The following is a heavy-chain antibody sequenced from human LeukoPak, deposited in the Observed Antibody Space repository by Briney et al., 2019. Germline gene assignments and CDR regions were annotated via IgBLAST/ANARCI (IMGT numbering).Heavy chain of an antibody. Sequence: GASVKVSCKASGYSFADHYMHWVRQAPGQGLEWMGWIKPNSGDTRSAQKFQGRVTMTRDTSISTAYMELSSLRSEDTAVYYCARAAGHYYGSGSAGYNWFDPWGQGTLVTVSS. CDR3: ARAAGHYYGSGSAGYNWFDP. D-gene: IGHD3-10*01. CDR2: IKPNSGDT. J-gene: IGHJ5*02. V-gene: IGHV1-2*02. CDR1: GYSFADHY.